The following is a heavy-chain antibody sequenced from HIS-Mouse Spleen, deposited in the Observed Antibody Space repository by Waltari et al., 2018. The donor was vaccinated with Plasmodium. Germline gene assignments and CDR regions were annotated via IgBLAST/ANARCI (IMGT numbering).Heavy chain of an antibody. CDR3: ARVVIVGATYYFDY. CDR2: INPNIGGT. Sequence: QVQLVQSGAEVKKPGASVKVSCKASGYTFTGYYMHWVRPATGQGLEWMVWINPNIGGTNDAQKLQGRVTMTWDTSISTAYMELSRLRSDDTAVYYCARVVIVGATYYFDYWGQGTLVTVSS. D-gene: IGHD1-26*01. J-gene: IGHJ4*02. CDR1: GYTFTGYY. V-gene: IGHV1-2*02.